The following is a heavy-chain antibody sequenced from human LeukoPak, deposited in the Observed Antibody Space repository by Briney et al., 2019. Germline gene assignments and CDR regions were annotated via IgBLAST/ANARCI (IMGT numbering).Heavy chain of an antibody. V-gene: IGHV1-2*02. CDR2: IYPNSGGT. J-gene: IGHJ4*02. CDR1: VHTTTVSY. Sequence: AAVKVSSTASVHTTTVSYTQSARHAPGPGIEWMGWIYPNSGGTKSAQTFQGKVTMTRDTSISTAYMELSRLRSGDTAVYYCARENYCSSTSCPIDYWGQGTLVTVSS. CDR3: ARENYCSSTSCPIDY. D-gene: IGHD2-2*01.